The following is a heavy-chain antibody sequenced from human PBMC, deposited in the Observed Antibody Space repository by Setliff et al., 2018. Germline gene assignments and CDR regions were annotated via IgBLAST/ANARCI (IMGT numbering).Heavy chain of an antibody. Sequence: LRLSCAASGFTFSSYWMSWVRQAPGKGLEWVANIKQDGSEKYYVNSVKGRFTISRDNAKNSLYLQMNSLRAEDTAVYYCARVDGSYLFDYWGQGTLVTVSS. CDR2: IKQDGSEK. V-gene: IGHV3-7*01. CDR3: ARVDGSYLFDY. J-gene: IGHJ4*02. D-gene: IGHD1-26*01. CDR1: GFTFSSYW.